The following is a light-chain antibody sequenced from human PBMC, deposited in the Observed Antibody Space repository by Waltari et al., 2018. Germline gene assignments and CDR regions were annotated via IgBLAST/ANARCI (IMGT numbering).Light chain of an antibody. CDR2: DVS. CDR3: CSCAGNSTLV. J-gene: IGLJ3*02. CDR1: SSDVGGYNF. V-gene: IGLV2-23*02. Sequence: QSALTQPASVSGSPGQSITISCTETSSDVGGYNFVPWYQQHPGKAPKLMIYDVSKRPSGVSNRFSGSKSGNTASLTISGLQAEDEADYYCCSCAGNSTLVFGGGTKLTVL.